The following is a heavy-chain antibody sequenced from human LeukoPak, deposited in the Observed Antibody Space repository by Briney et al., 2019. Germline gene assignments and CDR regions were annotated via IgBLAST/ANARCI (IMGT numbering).Heavy chain of an antibody. CDR1: GDSVSDNSAA. V-gene: IGHV6-1*01. CDR2: TYYRSKWYN. Sequence: SQTLSLTCAISGDSVSDNSAAWNWIRQSPSRGLEWLGRTYYRSKWYNDYAVSAKSRITINPDTSKNQFSLQLNSVTPEDTAVYYCARSFPYSGSKGAFDIWGQGTMVTVSS. CDR3: ARSFPYSGSKGAFDI. D-gene: IGHD1-26*01. J-gene: IGHJ3*02.